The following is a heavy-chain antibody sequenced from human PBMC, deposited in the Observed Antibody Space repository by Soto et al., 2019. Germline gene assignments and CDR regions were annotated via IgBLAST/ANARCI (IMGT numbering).Heavy chain of an antibody. J-gene: IGHJ1*01. CDR1: GGSISSSSYY. CDR3: ASGDQVVETDIVVVVAARAEYFQH. Sequence: QLQLQESGPGLVKPSETLSLTCTVSGGSISSSSYYWGWIRQPPGKGLEWIGSIYYSGSTYYNPSLKSRVTISVDTSKNQLSLKLSSVTAADTAVYYCASGDQVVETDIVVVVAARAEYFQHWGQGTLVTVSS. CDR2: IYYSGST. D-gene: IGHD2-15*01. V-gene: IGHV4-39*01.